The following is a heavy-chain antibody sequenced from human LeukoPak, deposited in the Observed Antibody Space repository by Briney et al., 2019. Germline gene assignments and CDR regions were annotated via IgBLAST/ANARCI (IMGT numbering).Heavy chain of an antibody. V-gene: IGHV1-46*01. CDR1: GYTFTSYY. CDR2: INPSGGNT. CDR3: ARGVLGYCSSTSCYEGFDP. D-gene: IGHD2-2*01. Sequence: ASVKVSCKASGYTFTSYYMHWVRQAPGQGLEWMGIINPSGGNTSYAQKFQGRVTMTRDTSTSTVYMELSSLRSEDTAVYYCARGVLGYCSSTSCYEGFDPWGQGTLVTVSS. J-gene: IGHJ5*02.